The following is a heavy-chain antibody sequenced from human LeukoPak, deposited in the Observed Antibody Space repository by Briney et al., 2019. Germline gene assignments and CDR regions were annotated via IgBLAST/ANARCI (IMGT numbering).Heavy chain of an antibody. CDR2: IKQDGSEK. J-gene: IGHJ3*02. CDR3: ARDREWELPADAFDI. Sequence: PAGSLRLSCAASGFTFSSYWMSWVRQAAGKGLEWVANIKQDGSEKYYVDSVKGRFTISRDNAKNSLYLQMNSLRAEDTAVYYCARDREWELPADAFDIWGQGTMVTVSS. V-gene: IGHV3-7*01. D-gene: IGHD1-26*01. CDR1: GFTFSSYW.